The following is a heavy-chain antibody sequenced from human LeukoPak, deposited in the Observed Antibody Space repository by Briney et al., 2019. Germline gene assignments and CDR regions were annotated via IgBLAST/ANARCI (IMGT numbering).Heavy chain of an antibody. D-gene: IGHD2-15*01. Sequence: PGGSLRLSCAASGFFFSNSGMHWVRQAPGKRLEWVAILPYDGNNEYYADPVKGRFTASRDNSENPLYLQMNSLRSEDTAVYYCAKDGLYCTGGSCYNLLNSWGQGTLVIVSS. J-gene: IGHJ4*02. CDR2: LPYDGNNE. V-gene: IGHV3-30*18. CDR3: AKDGLYCTGGSCYNLLNS. CDR1: GFFFSNSG.